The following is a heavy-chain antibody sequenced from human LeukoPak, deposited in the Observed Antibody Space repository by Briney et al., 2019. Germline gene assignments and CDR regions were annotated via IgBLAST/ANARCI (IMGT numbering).Heavy chain of an antibody. V-gene: IGHV3-33*01. CDR1: GFTFSTYA. CDR2: IWQDGKNK. D-gene: IGHD4-17*01. CDR3: ARGPGSAVTISAFDI. J-gene: IGHJ3*02. Sequence: GGSLRLSCAASGFTFSTYAMHWVRQAPGKGLEWVAVIWQDGKNKDYTDSVKGRFTISRDNSKNTLYLQMNSLRAEDTAVYYCARGPGSAVTISAFDIWGQGTMVTVSS.